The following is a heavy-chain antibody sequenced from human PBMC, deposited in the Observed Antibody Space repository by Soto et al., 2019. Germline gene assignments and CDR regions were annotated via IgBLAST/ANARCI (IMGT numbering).Heavy chain of an antibody. D-gene: IGHD2-15*01. Sequence: ASVKVSCKASGYTFTSYYMQWVRQAPGQGLKWMGIINPSGGSTSYAQKFQGRVTMTRATSTSTVYMELSSLRSEDTAVYYCARLRSCSGGSCYSKQENYFDYWGQGTLVTVSS. V-gene: IGHV1-46*01. CDR2: INPSGGST. J-gene: IGHJ4*02. CDR3: ARLRSCSGGSCYSKQENYFDY. CDR1: GYTFTSYY.